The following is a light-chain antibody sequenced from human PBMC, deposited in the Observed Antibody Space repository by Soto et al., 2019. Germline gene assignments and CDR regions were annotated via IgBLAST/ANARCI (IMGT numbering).Light chain of an antibody. CDR3: QQFDDSRPAFT. J-gene: IGKJ2*01. Sequence: SVLTQAPGTLSLSPGERATLSCRASQTVNSRYLNWYQHKPGQAPRLLIYGASIRATGIPDRFSGSRSGADFSLTITRLEPEDSAVYYCQQFDDSRPAFTFGQGTKLE. CDR2: GAS. V-gene: IGKV3-20*01. CDR1: QTVNSRY.